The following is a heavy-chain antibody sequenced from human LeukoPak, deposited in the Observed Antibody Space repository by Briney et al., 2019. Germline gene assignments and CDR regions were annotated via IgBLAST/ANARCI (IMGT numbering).Heavy chain of an antibody. CDR1: GFTFSNDG. Sequence: PLGSLRLSCAASGFTFSNDGMHCVPQAPGKGREWVAGISEDGINKYYADSVKARFTISRENSNNTLCLQMNNLRADDTAVYDRAKDRETTAPGTFDYWGQGALVTVYS. V-gene: IGHV3-30*18. CDR2: ISEDGINK. CDR3: AKDRETTAPGTFDY. J-gene: IGHJ4*02. D-gene: IGHD6-13*01.